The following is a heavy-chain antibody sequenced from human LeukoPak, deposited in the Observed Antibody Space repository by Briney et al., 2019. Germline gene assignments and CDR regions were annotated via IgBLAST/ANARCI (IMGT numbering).Heavy chain of an antibody. J-gene: IGHJ4*02. CDR3: ARGSGGGDFDY. CDR2: ISSSSSTI. V-gene: IGHV3-48*01. CDR1: GFTFSSYS. D-gene: IGHD3-10*01. Sequence: GGSLRLSCAASGFTFSSYSMNWVRQAPGKGLEWVSYISSSSSTIYYADSVKGRFTISRDNSKNTLYLQMNSLRAEDTAVYYCARGSGGGDFDYWGQGTLVTVSS.